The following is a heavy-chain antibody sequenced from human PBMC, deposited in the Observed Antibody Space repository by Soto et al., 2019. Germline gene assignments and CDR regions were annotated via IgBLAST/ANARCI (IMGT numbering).Heavy chain of an antibody. V-gene: IGHV1-8*01. CDR1: GYTFTSYD. D-gene: IGHD2-8*01. CDR3: ARSGMNARKRVLIFSPLGHGGAWFDP. CDR2: MNPNSGNT. Sequence: ASVKVSCKASGYTFTSYDINWVRQATGQGLEWMGWMNPNSGNTGYAQKFQGRVTMTRNTSISTAYMELSSLRSEDTAVYYCARSGMNARKRVLIFSPLGHGGAWFDPWGQGTLVTVSS. J-gene: IGHJ5*02.